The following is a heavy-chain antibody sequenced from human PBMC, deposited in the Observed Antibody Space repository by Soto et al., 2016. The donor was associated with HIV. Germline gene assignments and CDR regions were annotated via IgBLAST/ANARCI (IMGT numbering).Heavy chain of an antibody. Sequence: EVQLVESGGGLIQPGGSLRLFCAASGFTFSSHTMNWVRQAPGKGLEWVSYISSSSSTIYYADSVKGRFTISRDNAKNSLYLQMYSLRAEDTAVYYCASVRAGFYNDGFDIWGQGTMVTVSS. V-gene: IGHV3-48*04. D-gene: IGHD3-22*01. CDR3: ASVRAGFYNDGFDI. J-gene: IGHJ3*02. CDR2: ISSSSSTI. CDR1: GFTFSSHT.